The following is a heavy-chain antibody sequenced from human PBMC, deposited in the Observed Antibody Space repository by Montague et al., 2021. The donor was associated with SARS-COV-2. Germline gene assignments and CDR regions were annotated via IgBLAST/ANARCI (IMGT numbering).Heavy chain of an antibody. CDR3: ARLVWFGELSSGNWCDQ. D-gene: IGHD3-10*01. J-gene: IGHJ5*02. Sequence: SETLSLTCTVSGGSISSSSNYWGWIRQPPGKGLEWIGSIYYSGSTYYNSSLKSRVTISVDTSKNQFSLKLNSVTAADTAVYYCARLVWFGELSSGNWCDQWGQGTRVTVS. CDR2: IYYSGST. V-gene: IGHV4-39*01. CDR1: GGSISSSSNY.